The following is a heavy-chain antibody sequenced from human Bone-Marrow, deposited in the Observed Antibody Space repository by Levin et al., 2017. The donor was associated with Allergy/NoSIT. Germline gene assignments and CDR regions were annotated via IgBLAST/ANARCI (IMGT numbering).Heavy chain of an antibody. CDR1: GYTFTNYW. V-gene: IGHV5-51*01. J-gene: IGHJ4*02. D-gene: IGHD6-19*01. Sequence: ASVKVSCKGSGYTFTNYWIAWVRQMPGRGLEWMGIIYPGDSHTSYSPAFQGHVTISADGSISTAYLQWSSLKASDTAMYYCARTAAIAVAGTKFDSWGQGTLVTVSS. CDR2: IYPGDSHT. CDR3: ARTAAIAVAGTKFDS.